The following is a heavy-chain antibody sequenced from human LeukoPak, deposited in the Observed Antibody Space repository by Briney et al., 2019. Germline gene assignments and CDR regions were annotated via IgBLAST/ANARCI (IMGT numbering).Heavy chain of an antibody. CDR1: GGSISSDY. CDR2: IYYSGTT. Sequence: PSETLSLTCTVSGGSISSDYWSWIRQSPGKGLEWIGYIYYSGTTSYNPSLKSRVTISLDTSKNQFSLKLSSVTAADTAVYYCARVRRTGYCSGGSCPLDYWGQGTLVTVSS. D-gene: IGHD2-15*01. V-gene: IGHV4-59*01. CDR3: ARVRRTGYCSGGSCPLDY. J-gene: IGHJ4*02.